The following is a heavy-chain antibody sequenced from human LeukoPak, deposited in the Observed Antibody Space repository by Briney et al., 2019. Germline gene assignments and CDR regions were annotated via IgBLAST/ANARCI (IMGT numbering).Heavy chain of an antibody. D-gene: IGHD3-9*01. CDR2: IYYSVST. J-gene: IGHJ6*02. CDR1: GGSISSGGYY. Sequence: PSETLSLTCTVSGGSISSGGYYWSWIRQHPGKGLEWIGYIYYSVSTYYNPSLKSRVTISVDTSKNQFSLKLSSVTAADTAVYYCARDRYFDYYYYYGMDVWGQGTTVTVSS. CDR3: ARDRYFDYYYYYGMDV. V-gene: IGHV4-31*03.